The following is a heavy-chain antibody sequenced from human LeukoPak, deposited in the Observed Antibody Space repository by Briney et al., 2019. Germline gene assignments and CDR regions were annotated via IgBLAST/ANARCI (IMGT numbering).Heavy chain of an antibody. CDR3: ARGDCSSTSCYAY. V-gene: IGHV1-2*02. J-gene: IGHJ4*02. D-gene: IGHD2-2*01. CDR1: GYTCTGYY. CDR2: INPNSGGT. Sequence: ASVKVSCKASGYTCTGYYMHWVRQAPGQGLEWMGWINPNSGGTNYAQKFQGRVTMTRDTSISTAYMELSRLRSDDTAVYYCARGDCSSTSCYAYWGQGTLVTVSS.